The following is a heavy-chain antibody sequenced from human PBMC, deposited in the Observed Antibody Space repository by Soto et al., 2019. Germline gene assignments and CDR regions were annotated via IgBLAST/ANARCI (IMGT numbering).Heavy chain of an antibody. J-gene: IGHJ4*02. CDR3: AREGPTYNFDH. CDR1: GFSLGGNL. Sequence: GGALRLSCLGSGFSLGGNLMNWVRQAPGKGLEWVANIKQDGGEKYYVDSVKGRFIISRDNARNTLYLQMSFLRVEDTAIYYCAREGPTYNFDHWGQGTPVTVSS. CDR2: IKQDGGEK. V-gene: IGHV3-7*01. D-gene: IGHD1-1*01.